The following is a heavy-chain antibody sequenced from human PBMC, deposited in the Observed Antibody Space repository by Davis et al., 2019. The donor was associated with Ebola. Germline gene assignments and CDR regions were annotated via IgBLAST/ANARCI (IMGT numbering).Heavy chain of an antibody. CDR1: GGTFSDLT. CDR2: IIPIFGTT. Sequence: SVKVSCKASGGTFSDLTFSWVRLAPGQGLELMGRIIPIFGTTDYAQKFQGRVTITADESTRTAFMELTGLRSEDTAVYYCARDGAGHLARNRTYGMDVWGQGTTVTVSS. CDR3: ARDGAGHLARNRTYGMDV. J-gene: IGHJ6*02. V-gene: IGHV1-69*13. D-gene: IGHD1-7*01.